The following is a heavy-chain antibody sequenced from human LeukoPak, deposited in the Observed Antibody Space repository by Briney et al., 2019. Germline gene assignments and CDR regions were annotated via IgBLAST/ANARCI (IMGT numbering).Heavy chain of an antibody. J-gene: IGHJ4*02. CDR2: INPNSGGT. CDR1: GYTFTGYY. D-gene: IGHD1-26*01. Sequence: AASVKVSCKASGYTFTGYYMHWVRQAPGQGLEWMGWINPNSGGTNYAQKFQGRVTMTRDTSISTAYMELSRLRSDDTAVYYCEVDVGATNSGPQDYWGQGTLVTVSS. CDR3: EVDVGATNSGPQDY. V-gene: IGHV1-2*02.